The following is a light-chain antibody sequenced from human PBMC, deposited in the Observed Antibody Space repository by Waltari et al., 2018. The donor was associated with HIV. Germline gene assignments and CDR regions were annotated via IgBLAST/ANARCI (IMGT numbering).Light chain of an antibody. CDR1: SSDVRGYKS. CDR2: DFS. Sequence: QSALTQPASVSGSPGQSITIACTGTSSDVRGYKSVPCYQKHPVKAPKLIFYDFSNRPAGVSNRFSGAKSGNTASLTISGLQAEDEADYYCSSYTSSSTLNWVFGGGTKLTVL. V-gene: IGLV2-14*03. J-gene: IGLJ3*02. CDR3: SSYTSSSTLNWV.